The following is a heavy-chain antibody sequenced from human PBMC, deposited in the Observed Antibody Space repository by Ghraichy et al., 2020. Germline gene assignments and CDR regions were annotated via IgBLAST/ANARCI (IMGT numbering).Heavy chain of an antibody. V-gene: IGHV4-59*01. J-gene: IGHJ5*02. D-gene: IGHD6-13*01. CDR2: IYYSGST. CDR3: ARGFLPQLADGWFDP. Sequence: SETLPLTCTVSGGSISSYYWSWIRQPPGKGLEWIGYIYYSGSTNYNPSLKSRVTISVDTSKNQFSLKLSSVTAADTAVYYCARGFLPQLADGWFDPWGQGTLVTVSS. CDR1: GGSISSYY.